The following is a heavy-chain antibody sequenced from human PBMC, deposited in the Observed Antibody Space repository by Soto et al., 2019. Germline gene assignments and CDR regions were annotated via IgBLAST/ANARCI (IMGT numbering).Heavy chain of an antibody. Sequence: PSETLSLTCTVSGGSISSGGYYWSWIRQHPGKGLEWIGYIYYSGSTYYNLSLKSRVTISVDTSKNQFSLKLSSVTAADTAVYYCARDRTMNSYYGMDVWGQGTTVTVSS. J-gene: IGHJ6*02. D-gene: IGHD3-22*01. CDR1: GGSISSGGYY. CDR3: ARDRTMNSYYGMDV. V-gene: IGHV4-31*03. CDR2: IYYSGST.